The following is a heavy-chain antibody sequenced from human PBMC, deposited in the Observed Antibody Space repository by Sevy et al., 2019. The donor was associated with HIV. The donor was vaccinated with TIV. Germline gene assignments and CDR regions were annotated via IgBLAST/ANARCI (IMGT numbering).Heavy chain of an antibody. J-gene: IGHJ4*02. Sequence: GGSLRLSCAASGFTFSSYGMHWVRQAPGNGLEWVALIWFDGSNTYYADSVKGRFTISRDIAKNTLNLQMNSLRGEDTAVYYCARDLEFYDNGDYGPAFMPDYWGQGTLVTVSS. CDR3: ARDLEFYDNGDYGPAFMPDY. D-gene: IGHD4-17*01. CDR2: IWFDGSNT. V-gene: IGHV3-33*01. CDR1: GFTFSSYG.